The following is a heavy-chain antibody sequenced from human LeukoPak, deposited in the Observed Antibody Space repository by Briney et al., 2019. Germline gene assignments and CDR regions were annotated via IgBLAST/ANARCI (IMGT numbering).Heavy chain of an antibody. CDR2: PSSSGGST. CDR1: GFTFSGYA. Sequence: PGGSLRLSSAASGFTFSGYAMSWVRQGPGEGLWRVSGPSSSGGSTYYADSVKGPFTISRDNSKNTLSVQMNSLRAEDTAVYYCAKARGGSWYVFDIWGRGTMVTVSS. J-gene: IGHJ3*02. CDR3: AKARGGSWYVFDI. D-gene: IGHD6-13*01. V-gene: IGHV3-23*01.